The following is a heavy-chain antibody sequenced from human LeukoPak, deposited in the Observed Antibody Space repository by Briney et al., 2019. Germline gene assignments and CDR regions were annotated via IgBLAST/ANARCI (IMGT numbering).Heavy chain of an antibody. Sequence: GGSLRLSCAASGFTFSSYSMNWVRQAPGKGLEGVSSNSSSCRYIYYADSVEGLFTISRDNTKNTLYLQMNSLRAEDTAVYYCATESARGGTLREPVDYWGQGTLVTVSS. CDR3: ATESARGGTLREPVDY. CDR1: GFTFSSYS. D-gene: IGHD1-26*01. J-gene: IGHJ4*02. CDR2: NSSSCRYI. V-gene: IGHV3-21*04.